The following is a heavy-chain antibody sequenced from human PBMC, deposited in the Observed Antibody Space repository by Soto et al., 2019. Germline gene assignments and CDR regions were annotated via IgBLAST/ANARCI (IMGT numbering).Heavy chain of an antibody. CDR3: AREGGFDWFYP. V-gene: IGHV3-48*03. J-gene: IGHJ5*02. CDR1: GFTFSDYE. CDR2: ISLSGTTI. Sequence: GGSLRLSCAASGFTFSDYEMNWVRQAPGKGLEWVSYISLSGTTIHYADSVKGRFTISRDNAKNSVYLQMNSLRVEDTAIYYCAREGGFDWFYPWGQGTLVTVSS.